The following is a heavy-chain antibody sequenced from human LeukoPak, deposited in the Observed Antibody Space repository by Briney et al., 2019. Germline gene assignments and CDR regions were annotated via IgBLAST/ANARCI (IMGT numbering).Heavy chain of an antibody. CDR3: ARGLYYYDSSGYDYYYMDV. CDR1: GCTFSSYA. V-gene: IGHV1-69*05. D-gene: IGHD3-22*01. CDR2: IIPIFGTA. Sequence: ASVKVSCKASGCTFSSYAISWVRQAPGQGLEWMGGIIPIFGTANYAQKFQGRVTITTDESTSTAYMELSSLRSEDTAVYYCARGLYYYDSSGYDYYYMDVWGKGTTVTVSS. J-gene: IGHJ6*03.